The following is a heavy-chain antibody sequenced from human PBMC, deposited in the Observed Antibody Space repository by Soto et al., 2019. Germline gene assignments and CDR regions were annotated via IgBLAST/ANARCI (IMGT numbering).Heavy chain of an antibody. J-gene: IGHJ4*02. D-gene: IGHD1-26*01. CDR2: INHSGST. CDR3: AREPLGATVPLFDY. V-gene: IGHV4-34*01. CDR1: GGSFSGYY. Sequence: ASETLSLTCAVYGGSFSGYYWSWIRQPPGKGLEWIGEINHSGSTNYNPSLKSRVTISVDTSKNQFSLKLSSVTAADTAVYYCAREPLGATVPLFDYWGQGTLVTVSS.